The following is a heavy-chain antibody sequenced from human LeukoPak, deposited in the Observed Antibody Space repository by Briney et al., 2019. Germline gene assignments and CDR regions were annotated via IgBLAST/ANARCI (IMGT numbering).Heavy chain of an antibody. CDR2: IYTSGSN. D-gene: IGHD3-10*01. V-gene: IGHV4-4*07. CDR1: GVSISSYS. J-gene: IGHJ3*02. Sequence: SETLSLTCTVSGVSISSYSWSWIRQPAGKGLDWVGRIYTSGSNNYNPSLKSQVTMSVDTSKNQFSLKLCFVTAAETAVYYCARDPGFYGWGTIGAFDIWGQGTMVTVSS. CDR3: ARDPGFYGWGTIGAFDI.